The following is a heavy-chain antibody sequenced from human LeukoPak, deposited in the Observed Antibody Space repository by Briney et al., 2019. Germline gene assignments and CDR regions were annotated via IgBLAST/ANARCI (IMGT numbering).Heavy chain of an antibody. CDR1: GFTFSSYA. Sequence: PGGSLRLSCAASGFTFSSYAMSWVRQAPGKGLEWVSAISGSGGSTYYADSVKGRFTISRDNSKNTLYLQMNSLRAEDTAVYYCAKDRPPGASSWLNWFDPWGQGTLVTVSS. CDR2: ISGSGGST. V-gene: IGHV3-23*01. CDR3: AKDRPPGASSWLNWFDP. J-gene: IGHJ5*02. D-gene: IGHD6-13*01.